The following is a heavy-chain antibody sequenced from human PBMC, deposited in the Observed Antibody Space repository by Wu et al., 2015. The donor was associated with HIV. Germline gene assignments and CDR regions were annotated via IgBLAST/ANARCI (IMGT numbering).Heavy chain of an antibody. J-gene: IGHJ3*02. CDR3: NRGMQQWVNDAFDI. CDR1: GYIFVNYG. CDR2: INPGIGST. Sequence: QVQLVQSGTEVKKPGTSVKVSCEAFGYIFVNYGINWVRQAPGQGLEWMGLINPGIGSTYYAEKFQGRITVTRDTSTNTVNMQLGTLTSEDTAVYYCNRGMQQWVNDAFDIWGQGTMVTVSS. D-gene: IGHD6-13*01. V-gene: IGHV1-46*03.